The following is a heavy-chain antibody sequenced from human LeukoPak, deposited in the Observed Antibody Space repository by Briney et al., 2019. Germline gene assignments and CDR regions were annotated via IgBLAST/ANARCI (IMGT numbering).Heavy chain of an antibody. CDR1: GFTFSSYA. Sequence: GGSLRLSCAASGFTFSSYAMHWVRQAPGKGLEWVAVISYDGSNKYYADSVKGRFTISRDNSKNTLYLQMNSLRAEDTAVYYCARWDCSGGSCYLNYFDYWGQGTLVTVSS. D-gene: IGHD2-15*01. V-gene: IGHV3-30*04. J-gene: IGHJ4*02. CDR2: ISYDGSNK. CDR3: ARWDCSGGSCYLNYFDY.